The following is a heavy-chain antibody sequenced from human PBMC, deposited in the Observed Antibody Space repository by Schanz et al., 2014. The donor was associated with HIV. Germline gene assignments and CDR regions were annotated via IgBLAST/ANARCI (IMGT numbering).Heavy chain of an antibody. J-gene: IGHJ4*02. V-gene: IGHV1-18*04. Sequence: QVQLVQSGAEVKKPGASVKVSCKASGYTFTRYYMHWVRQAPGQGLEWMGWISGYNGDTNFAQKFQGRVTMTTDTSTSTAYMELRSLRSDDTAVYYCAGTYDFWSGYDYWGQGSLVTVSS. D-gene: IGHD3-3*01. CDR3: AGTYDFWSGYDY. CDR1: GYTFTRYY. CDR2: ISGYNGDT.